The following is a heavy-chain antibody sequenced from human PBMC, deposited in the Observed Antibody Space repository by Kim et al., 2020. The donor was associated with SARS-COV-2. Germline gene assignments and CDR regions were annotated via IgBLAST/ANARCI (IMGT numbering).Heavy chain of an antibody. J-gene: IGHJ6*02. CDR2: INHSGST. CDR3: ARGRAGVVPSPVLGLGPYYEYYIMDV. D-gene: IGHD2-15*01. Sequence: SETLSLTCAVYGGSFSGSSWTWIRQPPGKGLEWIGEINHSGSTKYNPSLQSRVSISTDTSKNQSSLRLRSVTAADTAVYYCARGRAGVVPSPVLGLGPYYEYYIMDVWGRGTTVAVSS. CDR1: GGSFSGSS. V-gene: IGHV4-34*01.